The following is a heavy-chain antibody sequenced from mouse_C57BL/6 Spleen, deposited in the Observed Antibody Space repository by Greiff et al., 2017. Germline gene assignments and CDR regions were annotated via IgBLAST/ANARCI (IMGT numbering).Heavy chain of an antibody. Sequence: QVQLQQSGAELARPGASVKLSCKASGYTFTSYGISWVKQRTGQGLEWIGEIYPRSGNTYYNEKFKGKATLTADKSSSPAYMELRSLTSEDSAVYFCANDGYSYWYFDVWGTGTTVTVSS. V-gene: IGHV1-81*01. D-gene: IGHD2-3*01. CDR2: IYPRSGNT. J-gene: IGHJ1*03. CDR3: ANDGYSYWYFDV. CDR1: GYTFTSYG.